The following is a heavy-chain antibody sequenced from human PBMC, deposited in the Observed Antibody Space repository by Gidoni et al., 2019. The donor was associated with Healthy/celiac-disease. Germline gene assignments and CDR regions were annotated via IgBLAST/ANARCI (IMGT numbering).Heavy chain of an antibody. CDR3: AKDLRIQRTLVYYFDY. CDR2: ISGSGGST. V-gene: IGHV3-23*01. D-gene: IGHD5-18*01. CDR1: GFTFSSYA. Sequence: EVQLLESGGGLVQPGGSLRLSCAASGFTFSSYAMSWVRQAPGKGLEWVSAISGSGGSTYYADSVKGRFTISRDNSKNTLYLQMNSLRAEDTAVYYCAKDLRIQRTLVYYFDYWGQGTLVTVSS. J-gene: IGHJ4*02.